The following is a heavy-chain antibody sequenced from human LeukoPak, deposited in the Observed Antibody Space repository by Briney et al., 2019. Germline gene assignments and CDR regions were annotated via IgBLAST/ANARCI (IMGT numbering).Heavy chain of an antibody. V-gene: IGHV4-34*01. J-gene: IGHJ6*03. CDR3: ARESQGSSSWYYYYYMDV. CDR1: GGSFSGYY. D-gene: IGHD6-13*01. Sequence: SETLSLTCAVYGGSFSGYYWSWIRQPPGKGLEWIGEINHSGSTNYNPSLKSRVTISVDTSKNQFSLKLSSVTAADTAVYYCARESQGSSSWYYYYYMDVWGKGTTVTVSS. CDR2: INHSGST.